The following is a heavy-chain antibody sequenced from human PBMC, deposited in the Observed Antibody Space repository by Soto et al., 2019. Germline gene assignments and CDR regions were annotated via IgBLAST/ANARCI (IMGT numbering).Heavy chain of an antibody. V-gene: IGHV1-58*01. J-gene: IGHJ6*02. Sequence: ASVKVSCKASGFTFTSSAVRWLRQARGQRLEWIGWIVVGSGNTNYAQKFQERVTITRDMSTSTAYMELSSLRSEDTAVYYCAADGRPPSGMDVWGQGTTVTVSS. CDR1: GFTFTSSA. CDR3: AADGRPPSGMDV. CDR2: IVVGSGNT.